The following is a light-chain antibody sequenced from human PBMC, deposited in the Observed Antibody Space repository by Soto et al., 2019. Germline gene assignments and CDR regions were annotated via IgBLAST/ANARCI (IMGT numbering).Light chain of an antibody. CDR3: QQATSFPPRT. Sequence: DIKMTQSPSSVSASVGDRVTMTCRASQSVGYLLAWYQQKPGKAPKLLIFGSSSLQSGVPSRFSGSRSGTDFTLTISSLQPEDFAIYFCQQATSFPPRTFGGGTRVDI. CDR2: GSS. CDR1: QSVGYL. J-gene: IGKJ4*01. V-gene: IGKV1D-12*01.